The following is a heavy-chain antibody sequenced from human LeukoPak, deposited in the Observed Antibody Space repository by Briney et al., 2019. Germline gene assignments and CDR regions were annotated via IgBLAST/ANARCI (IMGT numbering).Heavy chain of an antibody. V-gene: IGHV4-59*01. CDR1: GGSISSYY. CDR2: IYYSGST. D-gene: IGHD1-26*01. Sequence: SETLSLTCSVSGGSISSYYWSWIRQPPGKGVECIGYIYYSGSTNYNPSLKSRVTISVDTYKTQFSLKLSSVTAADTAVYYCASGSSGSYFSWFDPWGQGTLVTVSS. CDR3: ASGSSGSYFSWFDP. J-gene: IGHJ5*02.